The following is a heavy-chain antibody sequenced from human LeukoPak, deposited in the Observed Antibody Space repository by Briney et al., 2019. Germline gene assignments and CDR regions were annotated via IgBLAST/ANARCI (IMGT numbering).Heavy chain of an antibody. CDR1: GGSISSGGYS. CDR3: ARANGGGSYAYFDY. J-gene: IGHJ4*02. D-gene: IGHD1-26*01. Sequence: SETLSLTCAVSGGSISSGGYSWSWIRQPPGKGLEWIGYIYHSGSTYYNPPLKSRVTISVDRSKNQFSLKLSSVTAADTAVYYCARANGGGSYAYFDYWGQGTLVTVSS. V-gene: IGHV4-30-2*01. CDR2: IYHSGST.